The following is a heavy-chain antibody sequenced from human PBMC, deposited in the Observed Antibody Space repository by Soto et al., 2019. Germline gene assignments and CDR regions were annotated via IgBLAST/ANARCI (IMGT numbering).Heavy chain of an antibody. D-gene: IGHD3-10*01. J-gene: IGHJ4*02. V-gene: IGHV3-30*03. CDR1: GFTFSNFG. CDR3: KKGSEVPRKKLAY. Sequence: QVQLVESGGGVVQPGRSLRLSCAASGFTFSNFGMHWGRQAPGKGLEWVVAISADGSDKYFSDSVKGRFTISRDNSKNTLFLKMKGVRVEDTGVYYCKKGSEVPRKKLAYWGQGPLVTVSS. CDR2: ISADGSDK.